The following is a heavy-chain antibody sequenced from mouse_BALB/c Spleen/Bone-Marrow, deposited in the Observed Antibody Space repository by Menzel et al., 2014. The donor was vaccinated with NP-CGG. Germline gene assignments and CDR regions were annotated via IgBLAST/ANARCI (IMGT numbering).Heavy chain of an antibody. CDR2: ISDGGSYT. Sequence: EVMLVESGGGLVKPGGSLKLSCAAPGFTFSDYYMYWVRQTPEKRLEWVATISDGGSYTYYPDSVKGRFTISKDKAKNNQYLQMSNLKTKDTAMYYCARDASRWLVSYAIDYWGQGTPVTVSS. V-gene: IGHV5-4*02. D-gene: IGHD2-3*01. CDR3: ARDASRWLVSYAIDY. J-gene: IGHJ4*01. CDR1: GFTFSDYY.